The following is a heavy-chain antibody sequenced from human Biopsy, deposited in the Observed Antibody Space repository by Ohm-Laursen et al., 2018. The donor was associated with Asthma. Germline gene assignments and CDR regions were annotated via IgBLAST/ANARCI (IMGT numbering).Heavy chain of an antibody. CDR1: GLTVSRDY. CDR2: IYSGGTS. V-gene: IGHV3-53*01. Sequence: SLRLSCTASGLTVSRDYMFWVRQAPGKGLEGVSVIYSGGTSHTADSVRGRFTISRDYSKNTLYLQMHSLRAEDTAVYYCARGDSSNWSHYYFDYWGQGTLVTVSS. CDR3: ARGDSSNWSHYYFDY. D-gene: IGHD3-22*01. J-gene: IGHJ4*02.